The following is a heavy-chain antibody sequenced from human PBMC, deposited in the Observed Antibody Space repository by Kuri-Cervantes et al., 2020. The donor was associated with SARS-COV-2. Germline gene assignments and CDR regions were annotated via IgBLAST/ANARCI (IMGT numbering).Heavy chain of an antibody. D-gene: IGHD3-3*01. CDR3: ASGSLFGVVLGY. V-gene: IGHV3-20*01. CDR2: INWNGGST. J-gene: IGHJ4*02. CDR1: GFTFDDYG. Sequence: GGSLRLSCAASGFTFDDYGMSWVRQAPGKGLEWVSGINWNGGSTGYADSMKGRFTISRDNAKNSLYLQMNSLRAEDTALYHCASGSLFGVVLGYWGQGTLVTVSS.